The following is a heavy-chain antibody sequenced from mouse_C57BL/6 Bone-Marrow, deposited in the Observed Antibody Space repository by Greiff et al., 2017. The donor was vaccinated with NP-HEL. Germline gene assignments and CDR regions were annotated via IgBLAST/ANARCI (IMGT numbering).Heavy chain of an antibody. J-gene: IGHJ4*01. CDR2: IRSKSNNYAT. CDR1: GFSFNTYA. V-gene: IGHV10-1*01. D-gene: IGHD2-5*01. CDR3: VRQRSNYFYAMDY. Sequence: GGGLVQPKGSLKLSCAASGFSFNTYAMNWVRQAPGKGLEWVARIRSKSNNYATYYADSVKDRFTISRDDSESMLYLQMNNLKTEDTAMYYCVRQRSNYFYAMDYWGQGTSVTVSS.